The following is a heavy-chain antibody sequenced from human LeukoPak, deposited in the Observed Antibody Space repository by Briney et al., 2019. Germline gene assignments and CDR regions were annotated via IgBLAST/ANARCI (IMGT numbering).Heavy chain of an antibody. CDR1: GFTFSSYE. CDR2: ISGSDDSI. CDR3: ARDLPQPGGGFDF. V-gene: IGHV3-48*03. D-gene: IGHD1-14*01. J-gene: IGHJ3*01. Sequence: PGGSLRLSCAASGFTFSSYEMNWVRQAPGQGLEWVSYISGSDDSIYYADSVKGRFTISRDNAKSSLYLQMNSLRAEDTAVYYCARDLPQPGGGFDFWGQGTMVTVSS.